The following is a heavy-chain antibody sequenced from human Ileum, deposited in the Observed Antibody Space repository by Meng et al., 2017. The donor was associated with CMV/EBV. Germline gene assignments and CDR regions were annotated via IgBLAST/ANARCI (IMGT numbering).Heavy chain of an antibody. J-gene: IGHJ5*02. D-gene: IGHD2-2*01. CDR1: GVMVSSNY. Sequence: PAETLSVNSPGAGVMVSSNYWTCTRQPAGKGLEWIGRSYSSGRTKYNPSHKSHITMSVDTYHSLFTPKLNSVTAAYTDVYYCARDQEWGCNSASCQTNWFDPWGQGTLVTVSS. CDR2: SYSSGRT. CDR3: ARDQEWGCNSASCQTNWFDP. V-gene: IGHV4-4*07.